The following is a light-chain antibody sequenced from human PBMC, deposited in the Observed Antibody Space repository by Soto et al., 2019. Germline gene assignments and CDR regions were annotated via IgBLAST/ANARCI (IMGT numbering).Light chain of an antibody. J-gene: IGKJ4*01. V-gene: IGKV4-1*01. Sequence: DIVMTQSPDSLAVSLGERATINCKSSQSVLYSSNNKNYLAWYQQKPGQPPKLLIYWASTRESGVPDRFSGSGSGTEFTLTISSLQAADVAVYYCQQYYSTPPAFGGGTKVEIK. CDR2: WAS. CDR1: QSVLYSSNNKNY. CDR3: QQYYSTPPA.